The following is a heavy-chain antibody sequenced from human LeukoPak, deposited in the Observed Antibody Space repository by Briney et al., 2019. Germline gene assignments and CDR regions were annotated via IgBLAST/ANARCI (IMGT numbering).Heavy chain of an antibody. CDR2: IYTSGST. CDR3: ARSRSYSSTWYNP. CDR1: GGSIDTYY. J-gene: IGHJ5*02. V-gene: IGHV4-4*09. D-gene: IGHD6-13*01. Sequence: SETLSLTCTVSGGSIDTYYWSWIRQPPGKGLEWIGCIYTSGSTVYNPSLKSRVTISADTSKKQLSLKVTSVTAADSAVYYCARSRSYSSTWYNPWGQGTLVTVSS.